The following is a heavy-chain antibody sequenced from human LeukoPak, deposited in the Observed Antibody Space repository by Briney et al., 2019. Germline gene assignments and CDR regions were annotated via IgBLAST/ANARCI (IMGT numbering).Heavy chain of an antibody. J-gene: IGHJ5*02. CDR2: IRYDGSNK. Sequence: GGSLRLSCAASGFTFSSYGMHWVRQAPGKGLEWVAFIRYDGSNKYYADSVKGRFTISRDNSKNTLYLQMNSLRAEDTAVYCCAREGSGSYYNWLDPWGQGIVVAVSS. CDR3: AREGSGSYYNWLDP. V-gene: IGHV3-30*02. CDR1: GFTFSSYG. D-gene: IGHD3-10*01.